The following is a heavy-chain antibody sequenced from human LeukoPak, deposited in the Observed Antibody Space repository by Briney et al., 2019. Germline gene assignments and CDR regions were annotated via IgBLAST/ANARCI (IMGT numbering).Heavy chain of an antibody. V-gene: IGHV1-18*01. Sequence: ASVKVSCKASGYTFTSYGISWVRQAPGQGLEWMGWISGYNGNTNYAQNLQGRATMTTDTSTSTVYMELRSLRSDDTAVYYCARVNRALEYWGQGTLVTVSS. CDR3: ARVNRALEY. CDR2: ISGYNGNT. CDR1: GYTFTSYG. J-gene: IGHJ4*02.